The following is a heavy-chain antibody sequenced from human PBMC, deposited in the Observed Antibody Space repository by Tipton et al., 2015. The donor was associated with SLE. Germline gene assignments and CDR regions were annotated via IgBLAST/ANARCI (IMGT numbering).Heavy chain of an antibody. V-gene: IGHV4-30-2*01. CDR3: ARGKGASGFDI. D-gene: IGHD6-19*01. CDR1: GGSISSGGYS. J-gene: IGHJ3*02. CDR2: IYHSGST. Sequence: TLSLTCAVSGGSISSGGYSWSWIRQPPGKGLEWIGYIYHSGSTYYNPSLKSRVTISVDRSKNQFSLKLSSVTAADTAVYYCARGKGASGFDIWGQGTMVTVSS.